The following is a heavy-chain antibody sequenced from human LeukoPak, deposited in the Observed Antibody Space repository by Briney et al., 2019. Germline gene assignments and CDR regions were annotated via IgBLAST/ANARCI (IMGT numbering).Heavy chain of an antibody. J-gene: IGHJ4*02. V-gene: IGHV1-18*01. D-gene: IGHD3-22*01. Sequence: ASVKFSRKASGYTFTSYGISWVRQAPGQGLEWMGWISACNGNTNYAQKLQGRVTMTTDTSTSTAYMELRSLRSDDTAVYYCARDPSRYYYDSSGYYYYFDYWGQGTLVAVSP. CDR1: GYTFTSYG. CDR3: ARDPSRYYYDSSGYYYYFDY. CDR2: ISACNGNT.